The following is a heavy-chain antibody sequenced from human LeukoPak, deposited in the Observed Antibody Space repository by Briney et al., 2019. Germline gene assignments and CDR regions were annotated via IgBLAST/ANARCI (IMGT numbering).Heavy chain of an antibody. V-gene: IGHV3-11*04. CDR3: ASSLNTVMISPFFLEY. D-gene: IGHD5-18*01. Sequence: GGSLRLSCAASGFTFSDYSMTWVCQALGKGLEWISYISIIGSTAYYADSVKGRFTISRDNAKNSRYLHMNSLRADDTAVYYCASSLNTVMISPFFLEYWGPGTLVTVSS. CDR2: ISIIGSTA. J-gene: IGHJ4*02. CDR1: GFTFSDYS.